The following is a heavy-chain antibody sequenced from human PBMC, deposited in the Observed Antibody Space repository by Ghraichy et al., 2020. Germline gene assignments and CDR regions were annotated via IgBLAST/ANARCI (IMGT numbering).Heavy chain of an antibody. CDR3: ARGFFGGDLYYGMDF. CDR1: GGSFSGYQ. J-gene: IGHJ6*02. V-gene: IGHV4-34*01. CDR2: IIDGGDA. Sequence: SETLSLTCAVYGGSFSGYQWSWIRQPPGKGLEWIGDIIDGGDASYNPSLKSRVSISIDTSKNQFSLKLDSVTAADTTVYYCARGFFGGDLYYGMDFWGQGITVTVSS. D-gene: IGHD3-16*01.